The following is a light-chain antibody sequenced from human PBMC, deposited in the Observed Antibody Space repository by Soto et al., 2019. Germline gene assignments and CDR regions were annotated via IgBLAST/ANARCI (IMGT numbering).Light chain of an antibody. Sequence: QPVLTQSPSASASLGASVKLTCTLSSGHSSYAIAWHQQQPEKGPRYLMRLNSDGSHSKGDGIPDRFSGSSSGAERYLTICSLQAEDEADYYCQTCGTGIPWVFGGGTKLTVL. CDR1: SGHSSYA. CDR2: LNSDGSH. J-gene: IGLJ3*02. V-gene: IGLV4-69*01. CDR3: QTCGTGIPWV.